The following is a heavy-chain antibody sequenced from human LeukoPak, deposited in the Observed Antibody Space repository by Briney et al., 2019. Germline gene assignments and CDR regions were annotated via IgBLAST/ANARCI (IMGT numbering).Heavy chain of an antibody. V-gene: IGHV4-4*07. CDR3: ARGIYSSGWYWLDP. J-gene: IGHJ5*02. Sequence: SETLSLTCTVSGGSISSYYWSWIRLAAGKGLEWIGRIYTSGGTNYNPSLKSRVTMSVDTSKNQFSLNLSSVTPADTAVYYCARGIYSSGWYWLDPWARESWSPSPQ. CDR1: GGSISSYY. D-gene: IGHD6-19*01. CDR2: IYTSGGT.